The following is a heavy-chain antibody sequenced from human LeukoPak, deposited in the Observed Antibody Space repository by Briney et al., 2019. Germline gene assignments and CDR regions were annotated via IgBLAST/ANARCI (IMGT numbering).Heavy chain of an antibody. D-gene: IGHD3-22*01. V-gene: IGHV3-30-3*01. Sequence: PGRSLRLSCAVSGFTFNNYAMYWVRQSPGKGLDWVAFISYDGSNKFYSDSVKGRFTISRDTSKNTLSLQLNSLTTEDTAVYYCARVGTSYSDRGRKVEADFFFDFWGQGTLVTVSS. CDR2: ISYDGSNK. CDR1: GFTFNNYA. J-gene: IGHJ4*02. CDR3: ARVGTSYSDRGRKVEADFFFDF.